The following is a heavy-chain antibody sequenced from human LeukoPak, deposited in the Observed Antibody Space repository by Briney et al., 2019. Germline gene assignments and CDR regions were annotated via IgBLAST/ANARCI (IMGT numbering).Heavy chain of an antibody. CDR2: IIPILGIA. Sequence: ASVKVSCKASGGTFSSYTISWVRQAPGQGLEWMGRIIPILGIANYAQKFQGRVTITADKSTRTAYMELSSLRSEDTAVYYCARGTIFGVVNGGWFDPWGQGTLVTVSS. CDR1: GGTFSSYT. D-gene: IGHD3-3*01. J-gene: IGHJ5*02. CDR3: ARGTIFGVVNGGWFDP. V-gene: IGHV1-69*02.